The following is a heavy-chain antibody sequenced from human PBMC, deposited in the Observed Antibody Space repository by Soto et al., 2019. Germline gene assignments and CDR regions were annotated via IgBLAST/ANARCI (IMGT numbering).Heavy chain of an antibody. J-gene: IGHJ6*02. CDR2: IYPGDSDT. Sequence: PGESLKISCKGSGYSFTSYWIGWVRQMPGKGLEWMGIIYPGDSDTRYSPSFQGQVTISADKSISTAYLQWSSLKASDTAMYYCARLDIMVSTTGTENYSYYGMDVWGQGTTVTVSS. D-gene: IGHD1-1*01. CDR1: GYSFTSYW. CDR3: ARLDIMVSTTGTENYSYYGMDV. V-gene: IGHV5-51*01.